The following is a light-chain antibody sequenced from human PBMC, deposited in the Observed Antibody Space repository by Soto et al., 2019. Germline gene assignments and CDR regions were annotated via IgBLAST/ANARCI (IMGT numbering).Light chain of an antibody. J-gene: IGLJ3*02. CDR3: CSYAGSYTNWV. CDR2: DVS. V-gene: IGLV2-11*01. Sequence: QSALTQPRSVSGSPGQSVTISCTGTSSDVGGYNYVSWYQQHPGKAPKLMIYDVSKRPSGVPDRFSGSTSGNTASLTISGRQAEDEADYYCCSYAGSYTNWVFGGGTQLTVL. CDR1: SSDVGGYNY.